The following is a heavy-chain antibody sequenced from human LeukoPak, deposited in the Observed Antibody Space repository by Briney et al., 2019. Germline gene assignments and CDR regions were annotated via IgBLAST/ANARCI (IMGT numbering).Heavy chain of an antibody. CDR3: ARRTGSVYYHMDV. CDR2: IYPGDSDT. D-gene: IGHD3-10*01. CDR1: GYSFTSYW. Sequence: GESLKISCKGSGYSFTSYWIGWVRQMPGKGLEWMGIIYPGDSDTRYSPSFQGQVTISADKSISTAYLQWSSLKASDSAMYYCARRTGSVYYHMDVWGKGTTVTVSS. J-gene: IGHJ6*03. V-gene: IGHV5-51*01.